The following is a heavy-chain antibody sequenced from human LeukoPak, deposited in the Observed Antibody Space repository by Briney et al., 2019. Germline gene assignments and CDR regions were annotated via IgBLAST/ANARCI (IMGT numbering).Heavy chain of an antibody. Sequence: GGSLRLSCAASGISFASYWVTWVRQAPGKGLEWVANIGQDGIETVYEGTVKGRFTISRDNARNLLFLQMNSLRADDTAVYYCAIPSSYDGSRYYHAYWGQGTLVSVSS. CDR3: AIPSSYDGSRYYHAY. CDR2: IGQDGIET. J-gene: IGHJ4*02. V-gene: IGHV3-7*01. CDR1: GISFASYW. D-gene: IGHD3-22*01.